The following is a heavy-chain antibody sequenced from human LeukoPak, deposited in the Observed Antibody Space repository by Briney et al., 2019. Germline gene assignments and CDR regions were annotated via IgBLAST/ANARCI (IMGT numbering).Heavy chain of an antibody. CDR1: GFTFSSYA. V-gene: IGHV3-23*01. CDR3: AKGSSSWKFPWFDP. CDR2: ISGGGGST. Sequence: PGGSLRLSCAASGFTFSSYAMSWVRQAPGKGLEWVSAISGGGGSTYYADSVKGRFTISRDNSKNTLYLQMNSLRAEDTAVYYCAKGSSSWKFPWFDPWGQGTLVTVSS. J-gene: IGHJ5*02. D-gene: IGHD6-13*01.